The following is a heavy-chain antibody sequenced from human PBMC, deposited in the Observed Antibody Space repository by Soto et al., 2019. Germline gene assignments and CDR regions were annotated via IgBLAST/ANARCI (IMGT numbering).Heavy chain of an antibody. CDR1: GDSFSGYY. Sequence: SETLSLTCAFYGDSFSGYYWSWVRQPPGKGLEWIGQINHSGDTHYNPSLKTRGTISIDTSKKQFSLNLDSVTAADTAVYFCARGVKCSCCSPLIKLSRLRNGMDLWGQGTTVTVSS. D-gene: IGHD2-15*01. J-gene: IGHJ6*02. V-gene: IGHV4-34*01. CDR2: INHSGDT. CDR3: ARGVKCSCCSPLIKLSRLRNGMDL.